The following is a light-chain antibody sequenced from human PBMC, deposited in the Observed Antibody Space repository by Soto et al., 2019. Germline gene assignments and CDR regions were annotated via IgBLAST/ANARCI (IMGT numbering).Light chain of an antibody. CDR2: EVS. V-gene: IGLV2-14*01. J-gene: IGLJ1*01. CDR1: SRDVGGYNY. Sequence: QSALTQPASVSGSPGQSITISCTGTSRDVGGYNYVSWYQQHPGKAPKLMIYEVSHRPSGVSNRFSGSKSGNTASLTISGLQADDEADYYCSSYTSSSTLDVFGTGTKLTVL. CDR3: SSYTSSSTLDV.